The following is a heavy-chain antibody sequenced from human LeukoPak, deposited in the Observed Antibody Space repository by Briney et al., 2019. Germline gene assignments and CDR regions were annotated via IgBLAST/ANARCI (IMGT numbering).Heavy chain of an antibody. CDR3: ARDRGSDCYFDL. V-gene: IGHV3-74*01. CDR1: GFTFSSYW. J-gene: IGHJ2*01. Sequence: PGGSLRLSCAASGFTFSSYWMHWVRQAPGKGLVWVSRINTDGSSTSYADSVKGRFTISRDNAKNTLYLQMNSLRAEDTAVYYCARDRGSDCYFDLWGRGTLVTVSS. D-gene: IGHD2-15*01. CDR2: INTDGSST.